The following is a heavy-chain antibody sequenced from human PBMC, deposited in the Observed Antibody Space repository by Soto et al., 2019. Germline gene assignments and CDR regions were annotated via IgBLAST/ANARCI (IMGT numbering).Heavy chain of an antibody. J-gene: IGHJ6*02. Sequence: GGSLRLSCAASGFTVSSNYMSWVRQAPGKGLEWVSVIYSGGSTYYADSVKGRFTISRDNSKNTLYLQMNSLRAEDTAVYYCARDYCSSTSCYFKSGYYYGMDVWGQGTTVTVSS. CDR2: IYSGGST. D-gene: IGHD2-2*01. CDR3: ARDYCSSTSCYFKSGYYYGMDV. V-gene: IGHV3-53*01. CDR1: GFTVSSNY.